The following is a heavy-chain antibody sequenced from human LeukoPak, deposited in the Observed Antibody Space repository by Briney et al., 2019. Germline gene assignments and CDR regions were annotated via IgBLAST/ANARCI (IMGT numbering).Heavy chain of an antibody. CDR1: GFTFSSYA. J-gene: IGHJ4*02. D-gene: IGHD3-9*01. V-gene: IGHV3-23*01. Sequence: GGSLRLSCAASGFTFSSYAMHWVRQAPGKGLEWVSTLSGSGGSTYYADSVKGRFTISRDNSKNTLYLQMNSLRAEDTAVYFCAKDLYYDILTGFWDYWGQGTLVTVSS. CDR3: AKDLYYDILTGFWDY. CDR2: LSGSGGST.